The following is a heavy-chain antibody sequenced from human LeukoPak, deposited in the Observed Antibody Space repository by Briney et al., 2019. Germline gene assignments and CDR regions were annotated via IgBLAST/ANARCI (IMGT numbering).Heavy chain of an antibody. D-gene: IGHD2-21*02. V-gene: IGHV4-61*02. CDR2: IYTSGST. CDR1: GGSISSGSYY. J-gene: IGHJ4*02. Sequence: SETLSLTCTVSGGSISSGSYYWSWIRQPAGKGLEWIGRIYTSGSTNYNPSLKSRVTISVDTSKNQFSLKLSSVTAADTAVYYCARGLDGDCGDYWGQGTLVTVSS. CDR3: ARGLDGDCGDY.